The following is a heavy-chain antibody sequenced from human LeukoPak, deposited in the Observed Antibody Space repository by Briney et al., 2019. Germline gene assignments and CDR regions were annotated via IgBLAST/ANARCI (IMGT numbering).Heavy chain of an antibody. V-gene: IGHV3-21*01. CDR3: ARGGLRYFDAFGSYAFDI. CDR2: ISSSSSYI. J-gene: IGHJ3*02. D-gene: IGHD3-9*01. CDR1: GFTFSSYS. Sequence: GGSLRLSCAASGFTFSSYSMNWVRQAPGKGLEWVSSISSSSSYIYYADSVKGRFTISRDNAKNSLYLQMNSLRAEDTAVYYCARGGLRYFDAFGSYAFDIWGQGTMVTVSS.